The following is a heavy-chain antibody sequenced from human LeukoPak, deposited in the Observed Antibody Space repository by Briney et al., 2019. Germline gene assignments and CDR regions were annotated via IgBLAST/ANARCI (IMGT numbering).Heavy chain of an antibody. CDR3: ATAPRFCSSTSCYDPHFDY. J-gene: IGHJ4*02. V-gene: IGHV1-24*01. CDR2: FDPEDGET. D-gene: IGHD2-2*01. CDR1: GYTLTELS. Sequence: VASVKVSCKVSGYTLTELSMHWVRQAPGKGLEWMGGFDPEDGETIYAQKFQGRVTMTEDTSTDTAYMELSSLRSEDTAVYYCATAPRFCSSTSCYDPHFDYWGQGTLVTVSS.